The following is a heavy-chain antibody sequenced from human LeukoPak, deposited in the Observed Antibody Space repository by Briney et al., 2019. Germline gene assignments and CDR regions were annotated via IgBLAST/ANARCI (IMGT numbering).Heavy chain of an antibody. D-gene: IGHD2/OR15-2a*01. V-gene: IGHV4-4*07. CDR3: ARDFYGDDGHHPFDY. CDR1: GGSISNYY. J-gene: IGHJ4*02. CDR2: IYVSGST. Sequence: SETLSLICNVSGGSISNYYWNWLRQPAGKGLEWIGRIYVSGSTNYNPALKSRVTISIDKSKNHFSLNLKSRIAADTAFYYCARDFYGDDGHHPFDYWGQGILVTVSS.